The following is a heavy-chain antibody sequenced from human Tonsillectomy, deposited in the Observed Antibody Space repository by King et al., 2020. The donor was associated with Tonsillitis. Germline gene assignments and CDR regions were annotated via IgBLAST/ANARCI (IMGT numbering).Heavy chain of an antibody. Sequence: VQLVESGGGVVQPGRSLRLSCAASGFTFSNYGMHWVRQAPGKGLEWVAVIWFDGTNKYYADSVKGRFTIPRDNSKNTLFLQMSSLRAEDTAVYYCARVLSRRASFDYWGQGTLVTASS. CDR3: ARVLSRRASFDY. CDR1: GFTFSNYG. CDR2: IWFDGTNK. V-gene: IGHV3-33*08. D-gene: IGHD3-3*02. J-gene: IGHJ4*02.